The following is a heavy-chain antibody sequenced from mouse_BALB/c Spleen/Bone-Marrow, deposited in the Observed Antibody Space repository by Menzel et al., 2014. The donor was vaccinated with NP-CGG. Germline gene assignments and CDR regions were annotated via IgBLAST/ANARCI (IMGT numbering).Heavy chain of an antibody. Sequence: EVMLVESGGGLVQPGGSLKLSCAASGFDFSRYWMSWVRQAPGKGLEWIGEINPDSSTINYTPSLKDKFIISRDNDKNSRYLQMSKVRSEDTALYYCAREWDWYFDVWGAGTTVTVSS. V-gene: IGHV4-1*02. D-gene: IGHD1-3*01. CDR2: INPDSSTI. CDR3: AREWDWYFDV. CDR1: GFDFSRYW. J-gene: IGHJ1*01.